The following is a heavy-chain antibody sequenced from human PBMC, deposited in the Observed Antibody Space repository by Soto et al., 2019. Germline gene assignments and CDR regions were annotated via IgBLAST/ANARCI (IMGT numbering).Heavy chain of an antibody. V-gene: IGHV3-48*03. CDR1: GFTFSSYE. CDR2: ISSSGSTI. J-gene: IGHJ6*02. D-gene: IGHD6-13*01. CDR3: ASRYNNSSSWYYYYYGMDV. Sequence: GGSLRLSCAASGFTFSSYEMNWVRQAPGKGLEWVSYISSSGSTIYYADSVKGRFTISRDNAKNSLYLQMNSLRAEDTAVYSWASRYNNSSSWYYYYYGMDVWGQGTTVTVSS.